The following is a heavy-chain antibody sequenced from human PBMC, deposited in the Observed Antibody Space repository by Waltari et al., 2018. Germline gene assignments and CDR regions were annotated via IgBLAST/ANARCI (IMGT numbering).Heavy chain of an antibody. V-gene: IGHV1-18*01. CDR3: AREAWEGGGANRGKYYFDD. CDR1: GYTFTSYG. Sequence: QVQLVQSGAEVKKPGASVKVSCKASGYTFTSYGISWVQQAPGQGREWMGWIRTNNGTTNYAQKDQGRVTMTTDTATSTDYMELRSLRSDDTAVYYCAREAWEGGGANRGKYYFDDWGQGTLVTVSS. CDR2: IRTNNGTT. D-gene: IGHD3-16*01. J-gene: IGHJ4*02.